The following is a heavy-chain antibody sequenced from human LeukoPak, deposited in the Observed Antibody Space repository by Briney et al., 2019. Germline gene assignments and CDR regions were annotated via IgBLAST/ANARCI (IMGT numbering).Heavy chain of an antibody. V-gene: IGHV3-23*01. D-gene: IGHD3-16*01. CDR2: MSGSGDNT. CDR3: AKVTTPWGTEYFQH. Sequence: PGGSLRLSCTASGVSFSTSSMSWVRQAPGKGLEWVAAMSGSGDNTYYADFVKGRLTISRDNYQNTLYLDVRSLRADDTAVYYCAKVTTPWGTEYFQHWGQGSLVTVSS. J-gene: IGHJ1*01. CDR1: GVSFSTSS.